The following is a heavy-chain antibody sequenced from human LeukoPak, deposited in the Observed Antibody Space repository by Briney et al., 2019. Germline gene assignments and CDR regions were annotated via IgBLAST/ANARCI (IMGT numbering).Heavy chain of an antibody. J-gene: IGHJ4*02. CDR2: IYYSGST. CDR3: ARGGWLQPHNY. CDR1: GGSLSSGDYY. Sequence: SETVSLTCTGSGGSLSSGDYYWSWIRQPPGKGLEWIGYIYYSGSTYYNPSLKSRVTISVDTSKNQFSLKLSSVTAADTTVYYCARGGWLQPHNYWGQGTLVTVSS. D-gene: IGHD5-24*01. V-gene: IGHV4-30-4*01.